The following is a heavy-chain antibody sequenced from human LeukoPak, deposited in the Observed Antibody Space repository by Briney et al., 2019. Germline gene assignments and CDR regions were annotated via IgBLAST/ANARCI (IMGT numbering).Heavy chain of an antibody. CDR1: GLIFSNYW. Sequence: GGSLRLSCAASGLIFSNYWMSWVRQAPGRGLEGVANINQDGSYKYYVDSVKGRFTISRDNGKNSLYLEMNSLSAEDTAIYYCARSMRRGSYDPWGQGALVTVSS. J-gene: IGHJ5*02. CDR2: INQDGSYK. CDR3: ARSMRRGSYDP. V-gene: IGHV3-7*03. D-gene: IGHD3-16*01.